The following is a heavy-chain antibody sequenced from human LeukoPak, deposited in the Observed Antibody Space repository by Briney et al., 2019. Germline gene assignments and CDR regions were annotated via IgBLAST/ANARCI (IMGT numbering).Heavy chain of an antibody. CDR1: GFIFSNYG. D-gene: IGHD3-22*01. CDR3: VKDGDYYDSSGYYYFDY. J-gene: IGHJ4*02. CDR2: ISYNGNKK. V-gene: IGHV3-30*18. Sequence: PGGSLRLSCAASGFIFSNYGLHWVRQAPGKGLEWVALISYNGNKKYYADSVKGRFTISRDNSKNTLYLQVSSLRAEDTAVYYCVKDGDYYDSSGYYYFDYWGQGTLVTVSS.